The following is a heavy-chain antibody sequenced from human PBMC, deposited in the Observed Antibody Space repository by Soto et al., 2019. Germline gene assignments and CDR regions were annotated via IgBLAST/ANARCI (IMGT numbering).Heavy chain of an antibody. V-gene: IGHV3-23*01. J-gene: IGHJ2*01. CDR3: AKDSVRRGGSCYVLGCNWYFDL. Sequence: GGSLRLSCAASGFTFSSYAMSWVRQAPGKGLEWVSAISGSGGSTYYADSVKGRFTISRDNSKNTLYLQMNSLRAEDTAVYYCAKDSVRRGGSCYVLGCNWYFDLWGRGTLVTVSS. CDR1: GFTFSSYA. D-gene: IGHD2-15*01. CDR2: ISGSGGST.